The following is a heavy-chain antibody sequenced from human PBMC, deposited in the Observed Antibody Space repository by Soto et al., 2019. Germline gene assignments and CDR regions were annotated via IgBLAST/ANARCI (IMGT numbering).Heavy chain of an antibody. CDR1: GGSFRNYS. V-gene: IGHV4-34*01. CDR2: IKHRGTF. CDR3: AIGGGFIIGRMAWFDP. D-gene: IGHD2-15*01. J-gene: IGHJ5*02. Sequence: PSETLSLTCGVNGGSFRNYSYNCIRQAPGKGLEWIGEIKHRGTFNYNPSLKSRVTLSIDTSRNQFSLMLKSVTAADTAVYYCAIGGGFIIGRMAWFDPWGQGTLVTVSS.